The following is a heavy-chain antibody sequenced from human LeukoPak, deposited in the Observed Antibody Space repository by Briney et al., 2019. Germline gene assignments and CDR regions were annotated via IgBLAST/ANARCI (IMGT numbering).Heavy chain of an antibody. CDR3: ARAVAGKLDY. V-gene: IGHV6-1*01. CDR1: GDSVSSNNIG. CDR2: TYYRSKWYN. D-gene: IGHD6-19*01. J-gene: IGHJ4*02. Sequence: SRTLSLTCAISGDSVSSNNIGWTWTRQSPSRGLEWLGRTYYRSKWYNDYAVSVKSRITINPDTSKNQVSLQLNSVTPEDTAVYYCARAVAGKLDYWGQGTLVTVSS.